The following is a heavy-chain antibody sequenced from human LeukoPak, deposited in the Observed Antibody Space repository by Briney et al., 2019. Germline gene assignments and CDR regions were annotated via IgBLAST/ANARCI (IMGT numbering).Heavy chain of an antibody. Sequence: XLSCXXSXXTFSSYSXNWVRQAPGKGLEWVSSISSSVSYIYYADSVKGRFTISRDNAKNSLYLQINSLRAEDTAVYYCARVQYPGYCSITSCYTAYYFDYWGQXTL. V-gene: IGHV3-21*01. J-gene: IGHJ4*02. CDR1: XXTFSSYS. D-gene: IGHD2-2*02. CDR3: ARVQYPGYCSITSCYTAYYFDY. CDR2: ISSSVSYI.